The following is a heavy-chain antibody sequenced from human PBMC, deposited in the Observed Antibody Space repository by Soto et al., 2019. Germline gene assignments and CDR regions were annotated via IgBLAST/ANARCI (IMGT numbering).Heavy chain of an antibody. D-gene: IGHD3-9*01. CDR3: AHKGPEDWPLDY. CDR2: IYWDDSK. V-gene: IGHV2-5*02. CDR1: GFSLSTSGVG. J-gene: IGHJ4*02. Sequence: QITLKESGPTLVRPTQTLTLTCAFSGFSLSTSGVGVGWIRQPPGKALEWLAVIYWDDSKHYSPSLRSRLTITKDTSKNQVVLTMTNMDPMETGTYDCAHKGPEDWPLDYWGQGTLVTVSS.